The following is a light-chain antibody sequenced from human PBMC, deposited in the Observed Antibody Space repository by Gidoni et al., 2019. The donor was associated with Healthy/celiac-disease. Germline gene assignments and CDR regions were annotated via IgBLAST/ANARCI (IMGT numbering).Light chain of an antibody. CDR3: QQRSNWPPSLT. J-gene: IGKJ4*01. CDR2: DAS. CDR1: QSVSSY. Sequence: DTVSTQSPATLSLSPRESATLSCRDSQSVSSYLAWYQQKPGQAPSLLIYDASNRATGIPARFSVSGSGTDFALTISSLGPEDFAVYYCQQRSNWPPSLTFSGGTKVEIK. V-gene: IGKV3-11*01.